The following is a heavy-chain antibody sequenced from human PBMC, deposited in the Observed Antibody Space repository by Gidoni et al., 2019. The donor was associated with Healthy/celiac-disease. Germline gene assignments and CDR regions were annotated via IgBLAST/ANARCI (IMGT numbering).Heavy chain of an antibody. D-gene: IGHD2-8*01. CDR1: GFSLSNYC. V-gene: IGHV3-33*01. CDR3: ARDRCTTGVCYLFDY. J-gene: IGHJ4*02. CDR2: ICYDGSNN. Sequence: QVQLVESGGGVVTPGRSLRLCCAATGFSLSNYCMHWVRQGPGKGLECVTVICYDGSNNYYADSVKGRFPISRDNSKNTLYLQMNSLRAEDTAVYYCARDRCTTGVCYLFDYWGQGTLVTVSS.